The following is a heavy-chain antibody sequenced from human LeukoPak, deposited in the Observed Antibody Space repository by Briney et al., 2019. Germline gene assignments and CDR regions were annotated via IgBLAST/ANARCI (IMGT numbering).Heavy chain of an antibody. CDR3: ARAHGLWFGELSPGYYDYYGMDV. V-gene: IGHV3-48*03. CDR1: GFTFSSYE. CDR2: ISSSGSTI. Sequence: GGTLRLSCAASGFTFSSYEMNWVRQAPGKGLERVSYISSSGSTIYYADSVKGRFTISRDNAKNSLYLQMNSLRAEDTAVYYCARAHGLWFGELSPGYYDYYGMDVWGKGTTVTVSS. J-gene: IGHJ6*04. D-gene: IGHD3-10*01.